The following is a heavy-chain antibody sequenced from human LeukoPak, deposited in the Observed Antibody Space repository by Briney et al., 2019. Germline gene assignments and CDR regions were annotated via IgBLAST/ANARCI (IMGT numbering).Heavy chain of an antibody. Sequence: ESGPTLVKPTQTLTLTCTFSGFSLSTSGVGVGWIRQPPGKALEWLALIYWDDDKRYSPSLKSRLTITKDTSKNQVVLTMTNMDPVDTATYYCAHRHRGYCSGGSCYSNWFDPWGQGTLVTVSS. J-gene: IGHJ5*02. CDR1: GFSLSTSGVG. CDR2: IYWDDDK. CDR3: AHRHRGYCSGGSCYSNWFDP. V-gene: IGHV2-5*02. D-gene: IGHD2-15*01.